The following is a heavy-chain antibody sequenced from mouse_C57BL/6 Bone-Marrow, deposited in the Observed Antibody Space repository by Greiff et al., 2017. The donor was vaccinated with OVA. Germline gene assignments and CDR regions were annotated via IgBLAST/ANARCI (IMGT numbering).Heavy chain of an antibody. V-gene: IGHV1-55*01. CDR1: GYTFTSYW. J-gene: IGHJ2*01. CDR3: AIFYYGSSYVDY. CDR2: IYPGSGST. Sequence: VQLQQPGAELVKPGASVKMSCKASGYTFTSYWITWVKQRPGQGLEWIGDIYPGSGSTNYNEKFKSKATLTVDTSSSTAYMQLSSLTSEDSAVYYCAIFYYGSSYVDYWGQGTTLTVSS. D-gene: IGHD1-1*01.